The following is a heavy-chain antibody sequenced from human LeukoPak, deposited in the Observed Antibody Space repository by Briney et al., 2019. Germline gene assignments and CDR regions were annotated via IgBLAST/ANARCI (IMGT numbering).Heavy chain of an antibody. CDR1: GFTFSSYS. D-gene: IGHD3-10*01. CDR2: ISSSSSSTI. J-gene: IGHJ6*03. V-gene: IGHV3-48*01. Sequence: GGSLRLSCAASGFTFSSYSMNWVRQAPGKGLEWVSYISSSSSSTIYYADSVRGRFTISRDNSKNTLYLQMNSLRAEDAAIYYCARVLYYYASVSYNYYMHVWSKGTTVTISS. CDR3: ARVLYYYASVSYNYYMHV.